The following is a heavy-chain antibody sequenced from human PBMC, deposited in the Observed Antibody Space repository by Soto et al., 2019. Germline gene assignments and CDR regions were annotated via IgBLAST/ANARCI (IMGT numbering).Heavy chain of an antibody. V-gene: IGHV3-7*01. CDR3: ATYYDFWSGYSIDH. CDR1: GFTFSSYW. CDR2: IKQDGSEK. J-gene: IGHJ4*02. Sequence: EVQLVESGGGLVQPGGSLRLSCAASGFTFSSYWMSWVRQAPGKGLEWVANIKQDGSEKYYVDSVKGRFTISRDNAKNSLYLQMNSLRAEDTAVYYCATYYDFWSGYSIDHWGQGTLVTVSS. D-gene: IGHD3-3*01.